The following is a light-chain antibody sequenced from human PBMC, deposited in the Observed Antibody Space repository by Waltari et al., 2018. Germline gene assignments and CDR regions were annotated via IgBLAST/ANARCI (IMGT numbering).Light chain of an antibody. V-gene: IGLV3-25*03. CDR3: QSGDYSRSYVV. CDR1: ALPKES. Sequence: SYELTQPPSVSVSPGQTARITCSGDALPKESAYWYQQKPGQGPVLVIYKDTERATGIHERFSGSSSGRTVTLIISGVQAEDEADYYCQSGDYSRSYVVLGGGTKLTVL. CDR2: KDT. J-gene: IGLJ3*02.